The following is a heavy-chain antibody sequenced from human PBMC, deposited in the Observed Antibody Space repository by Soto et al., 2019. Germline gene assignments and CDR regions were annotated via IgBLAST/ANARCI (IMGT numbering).Heavy chain of an antibody. CDR2: ISYDGSNK. CDR1: GFTFSSYG. J-gene: IGHJ6*03. V-gene: IGHV3-30*18. D-gene: IGHD2-2*01. CDR3: AKAGIVPAAMTLYYYYYMDV. Sequence: PGGSLRLSCAASGFTFSSYGMHWVRQAPGKGLEWVAVISYDGSNKYYADSVKGRFTISRDNSKNTLYLQMNSLRAEDTAVYYCAKAGIVPAAMTLYYYYYMDVWGKGTKVTVSS.